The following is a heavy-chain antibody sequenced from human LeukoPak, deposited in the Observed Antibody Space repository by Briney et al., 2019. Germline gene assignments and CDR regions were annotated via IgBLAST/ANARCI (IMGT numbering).Heavy chain of an antibody. D-gene: IGHD1-26*01. J-gene: IGHJ4*02. Sequence: ASVKVSCKASGGTFSSYAISWVRQAPGQGLEWMGRIVPILGIANYAQKFQGRVTITADKSTSTAHMELSSLRSEDTAVYYCARGYWGASGSYSIVDYWGQGTLVTVSS. CDR2: IVPILGIA. V-gene: IGHV1-69*04. CDR1: GGTFSSYA. CDR3: ARGYWGASGSYSIVDY.